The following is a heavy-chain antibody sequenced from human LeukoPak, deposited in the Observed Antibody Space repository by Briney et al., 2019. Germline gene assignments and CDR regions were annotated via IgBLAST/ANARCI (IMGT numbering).Heavy chain of an antibody. CDR3: AKDSTHDYFYNYMDA. CDR1: GFTFSCYA. Sequence: GGSLRLSCAASGFTFSCYAMTWVRQAPGKGLEWVSVITGSGDSTYYADSVKGRFTISRDNSKNTLYLQMKSLGAEDTALYYCAKDSTHDYFYNYMDAWGKGTTVTVTS. V-gene: IGHV3-23*01. J-gene: IGHJ6*03. CDR2: ITGSGDST. D-gene: IGHD5/OR15-5a*01.